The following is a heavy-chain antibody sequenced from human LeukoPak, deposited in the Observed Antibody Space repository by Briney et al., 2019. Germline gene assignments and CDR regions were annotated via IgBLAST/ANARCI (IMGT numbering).Heavy chain of an antibody. Sequence: GECLKISCKDSGYSFTSYWIGWVRQMPGKGLEWMGIIYTGDSDTRYSPSFQGQVTISADKSISTAYMQWSSLRASDTAMYYCARRDYENSGYSLWGQGTLVTVSS. CDR3: ARRDYENSGYSL. CDR1: GYSFTSYW. V-gene: IGHV5-51*01. CDR2: IYTGDSDT. J-gene: IGHJ4*02. D-gene: IGHD3-22*01.